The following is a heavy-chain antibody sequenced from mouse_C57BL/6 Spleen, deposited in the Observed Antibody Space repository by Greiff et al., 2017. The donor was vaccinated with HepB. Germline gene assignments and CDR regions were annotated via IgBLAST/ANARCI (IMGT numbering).Heavy chain of an antibody. Sequence: VKLQESGAELVRPGSSVKLSCKASGYTFTSYWMDWVKQRPGQGLEWIGNIYPSDSETHYNQKFKDKATLTVDKSSSTAYMQLSSLTSEDSAVYYCARVLRPRQGYFDVWGTGTTVTVSS. CDR3: ARVLRPRQGYFDV. CDR2: IYPSDSET. V-gene: IGHV1-61*01. J-gene: IGHJ1*03. D-gene: IGHD3-2*02. CDR1: GYTFTSYW.